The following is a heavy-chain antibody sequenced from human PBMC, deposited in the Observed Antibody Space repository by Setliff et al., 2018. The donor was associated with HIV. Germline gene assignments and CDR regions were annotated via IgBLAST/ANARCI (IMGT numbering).Heavy chain of an antibody. D-gene: IGHD6-13*01. CDR3: ARGFGGSWGGNYYYYYMDV. CDR1: GGSISSHY. CDR2: IYYSGST. Sequence: SETLSLTCTVSGGSISSHYWSWIRQPPGKGLEWIGYIYYSGSTNYNPSLKSRVTISVDTSKNQFSLKLSSVTAADTAVYYCARGFGGSWGGNYYYYYMDVWGKGTKVTVSS. J-gene: IGHJ6*03. V-gene: IGHV4-59*11.